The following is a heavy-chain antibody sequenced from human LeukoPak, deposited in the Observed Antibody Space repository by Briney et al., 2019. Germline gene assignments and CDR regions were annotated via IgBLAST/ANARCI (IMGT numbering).Heavy chain of an antibody. CDR1: GFIFSNYG. CDR3: ARGLRNTDTFDI. CDR2: IWYDGSNK. Sequence: PGGSLRLSCAASGFIFSNYGMHWVRQALGKGLEWVAVIWYDGSNKYYADSVKGRFTISRDNSKNTVYPQMNSLRAEDTAVYYCARGLRNTDTFDIWGQGTMVTVSS. J-gene: IGHJ3*02. V-gene: IGHV3-33*01.